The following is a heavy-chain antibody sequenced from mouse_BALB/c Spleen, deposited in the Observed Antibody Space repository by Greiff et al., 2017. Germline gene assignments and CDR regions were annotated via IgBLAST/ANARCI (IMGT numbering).Heavy chain of an antibody. CDR1: GFTFSSYA. CDR3: ARGGAYDYDFDY. CDR2: ISSGGST. J-gene: IGHJ2*01. D-gene: IGHD2-4*01. Sequence: EVQRVESGGGLVKPGGSLKLSCAASGFTFSSYAMSWVRQTPEKRLEWVASISSGGSTYYPDSVKGRFTISRDNARNILYLQMSSLRSEDTAMYYCARGGAYDYDFDYWGQGTTLTVSS. V-gene: IGHV5-6-5*01.